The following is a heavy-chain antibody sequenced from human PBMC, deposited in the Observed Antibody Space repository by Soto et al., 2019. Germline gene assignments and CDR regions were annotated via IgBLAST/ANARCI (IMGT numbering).Heavy chain of an antibody. J-gene: IGHJ6*03. CDR3: ARGRRPQLATYYYYYYLDV. V-gene: IGHV1-8*01. CDR1: GYTFTSYD. D-gene: IGHD6-13*01. CDR2: MNPNSGNT. Sequence: QVQLVQSGAEVKKPGASVKVSCKASGYTFTSYDINWVRQATGQGLEWMGWMNPNSGNTGYAQKFQGRVTMTMNTSISTAYMELSSLRSEDTAVYYCARGRRPQLATYYYYYYLDVWGKGTTVTVSS.